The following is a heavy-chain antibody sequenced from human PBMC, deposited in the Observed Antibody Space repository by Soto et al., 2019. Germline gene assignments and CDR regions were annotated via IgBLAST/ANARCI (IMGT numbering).Heavy chain of an antibody. D-gene: IGHD6-13*01. CDR2: ISWNGGSI. Sequence: EVQLVESGGGLVQPGRSLRLSCAASGFTFDDYAMHWVRQAPGKGLEWVSGISWNGGSIGYADSVKGRFTISRDNAKNSLYLQMNSLRAEDTAVYYCAKHVYSSSWYLFDSWGQGTLVTVSS. CDR3: AKHVYSSSWYLFDS. V-gene: IGHV3-9*01. CDR1: GFTFDDYA. J-gene: IGHJ4*02.